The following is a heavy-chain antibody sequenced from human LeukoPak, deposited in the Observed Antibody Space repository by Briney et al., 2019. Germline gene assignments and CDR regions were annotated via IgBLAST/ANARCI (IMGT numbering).Heavy chain of an antibody. D-gene: IGHD4-11*01. CDR3: AKYPRMTTVNYYMDV. CDR1: GGSISSYY. Sequence: SETLPLTCTVSGGSISSYYWSWIRQPPGKGLEWIGYIYYSGSTNYNPSLKSRVTISVDTSKNQFSLKLSSVTAADTAMYYCAKYPRMTTVNYYMDVWGKGTTVTVSS. V-gene: IGHV4-59*01. J-gene: IGHJ6*03. CDR2: IYYSGST.